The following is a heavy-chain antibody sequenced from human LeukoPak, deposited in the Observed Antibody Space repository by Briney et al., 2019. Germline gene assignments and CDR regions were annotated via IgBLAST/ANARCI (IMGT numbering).Heavy chain of an antibody. J-gene: IGHJ6*03. CDR3: TTVRTPRKYSSSSHYYYYYYMDV. D-gene: IGHD6-6*01. CDR2: IKSKTDGGTT. V-gene: IGHV3-15*01. CDR1: GFTFSNAW. Sequence: GGSLRLSCAASGFTFSNAWMSWVRQAPGKGLEWVGRIKSKTDGGTTDYAAPVKGRFTISRDDSKNTLYLQMNSLKTEDTAVYYCTTVRTPRKYSSSSHYYYYYYMDVWGKGTTVTVSS.